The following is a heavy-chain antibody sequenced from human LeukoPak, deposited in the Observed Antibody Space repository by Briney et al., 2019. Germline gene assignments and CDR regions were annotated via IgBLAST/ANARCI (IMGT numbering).Heavy chain of an antibody. J-gene: IGHJ6*02. CDR1: GFTFSSYA. V-gene: IGHV3-23*01. CDR2: ISGSGGST. Sequence: GGSLRLSCAASGFTFSSYAMSWVRQAPEKGLEWVSAISGSGGSTYYADSVKGRFTISRDNSKNTLYLQMNSLRAEDTAVYYCANSGYPTYYYYGMDVWGQGTTVTVSS. CDR3: ANSGYPTYYYYGMDV. D-gene: IGHD5-18*01.